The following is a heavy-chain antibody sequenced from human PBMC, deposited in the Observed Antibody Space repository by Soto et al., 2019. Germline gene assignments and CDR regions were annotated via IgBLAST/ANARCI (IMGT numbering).Heavy chain of an antibody. CDR1: GYTFITYN. J-gene: IGHJ5*02. V-gene: IGHV1-46*01. CDR2: INPRGGST. CDR3: ARDYCSRGTCYFYP. Sequence: QVQLVQSGAEVKKPGASVRVSCKASGYTFITYNMQWVRQAPGQGLEWMGIINPRGGSTTYAQRFQGRINMTTDTSTSTVHMELSSLRSEYSAIYYCARDYCSRGTCYFYPWGQGTLVTVSS. D-gene: IGHD2-15*01.